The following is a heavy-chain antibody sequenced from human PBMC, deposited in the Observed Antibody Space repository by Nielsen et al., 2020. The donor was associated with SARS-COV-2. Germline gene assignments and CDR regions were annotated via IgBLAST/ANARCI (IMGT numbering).Heavy chain of an antibody. D-gene: IGHD3-9*01. J-gene: IGHJ3*02. CDR1: GGSISSYY. V-gene: IGHV4-59*08. CDR3: ARRGLGYYDILTGYSGDAFDI. CDR2: IYYSGST. Sequence: GSLRLSCTVSGGSISSYYWSWIRQPPGKGLEWIGYIYYSGSTNYNPSLKSRVTISVDTSKNHFSLKLSSVTAADTAVYYCARRGLGYYDILTGYSGDAFDIWGQGTMVTVSS.